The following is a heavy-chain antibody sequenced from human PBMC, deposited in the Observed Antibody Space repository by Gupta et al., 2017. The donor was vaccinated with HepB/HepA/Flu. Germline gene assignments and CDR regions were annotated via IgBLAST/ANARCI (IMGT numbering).Heavy chain of an antibody. CDR3: AKDAGGHGFYYFDY. CDR1: GFTFDDYA. V-gene: IGHV3-9*03. CDR2: ISWNSGSI. J-gene: IGHJ4*02. Sequence: EVQLVESGGGLVQPGRSLRLSCAASGFTFDDYAMHWVRQAPGKGLEWVSGISWNSGSIGYADSVKGRFTISRDNAKNSLYLQMNSLRAEDMALYYCAKDAGGHGFYYFDYWGQGTLVTVSS. D-gene: IGHD3/OR15-3a*01.